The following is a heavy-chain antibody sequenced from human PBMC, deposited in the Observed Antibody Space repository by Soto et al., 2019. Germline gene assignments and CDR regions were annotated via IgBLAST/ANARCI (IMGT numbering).Heavy chain of an antibody. CDR1: GFTFSTYA. V-gene: IGHV3-23*01. CDR2: VSGSGGTT. Sequence: EVQLLESGGGLVQPGGSLRLSCVASGFTFSTYAMSWVRQAPREGLEWVSVVSGSGGTTYYADSVKGRFTISRDNSKNTQSLQMTSLRVEDSATYYCARYCSPTSCTIRYGMDVWGQGTTVTVSS. D-gene: IGHD2-2*01. CDR3: ARYCSPTSCTIRYGMDV. J-gene: IGHJ6*02.